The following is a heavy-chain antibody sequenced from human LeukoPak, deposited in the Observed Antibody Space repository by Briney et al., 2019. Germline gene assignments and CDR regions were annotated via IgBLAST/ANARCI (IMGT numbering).Heavy chain of an antibody. Sequence: SETLSLTCAVSGYSISSGYYWGWIRQPPGKGREGIGSIYHSGSTYYNPSLKSRVTISVDTSKNQFSLKLSSVTAADTAVYYCARDQWFGDQYYYGMDVWGKGTTVTVSS. D-gene: IGHD3-10*01. CDR2: IYHSGST. V-gene: IGHV4-38-2*02. CDR1: GYSISSGYY. CDR3: ARDQWFGDQYYYGMDV. J-gene: IGHJ6*04.